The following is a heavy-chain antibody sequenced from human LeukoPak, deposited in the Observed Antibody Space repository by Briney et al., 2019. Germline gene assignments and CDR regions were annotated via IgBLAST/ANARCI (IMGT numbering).Heavy chain of an antibody. J-gene: IGHJ6*03. D-gene: IGHD5-12*01. CDR3: ARGIIVATGFYYYYYMDV. Sequence: ASVKVSCKASGGTFIRYAISWVRQAPGQGLEWMGGIIPIFGTANYAQKFQGRVTITADKSTSTAYMELSSLRSEDTAVYYCARGIIVATGFYYYYYMDVWGKGTTVTVSS. CDR1: GGTFIRYA. CDR2: IIPIFGTA. V-gene: IGHV1-69*06.